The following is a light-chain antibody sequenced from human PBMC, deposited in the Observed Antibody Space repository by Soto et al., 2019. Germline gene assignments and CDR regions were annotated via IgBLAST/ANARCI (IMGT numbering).Light chain of an antibody. Sequence: QSALTQPASVYGSPGQSITISCTGTSSDVGGYNYVSWYQQHPGKAPKLMIYEVSNRPSGVSNRFSGSKSGNTASLTISGLQAEDDAEYYCSSYTSSSTLDWVFGGGTKLTVL. V-gene: IGLV2-14*01. CDR1: SSDVGGYNY. J-gene: IGLJ3*02. CDR3: SSYTSSSTLDWV. CDR2: EVS.